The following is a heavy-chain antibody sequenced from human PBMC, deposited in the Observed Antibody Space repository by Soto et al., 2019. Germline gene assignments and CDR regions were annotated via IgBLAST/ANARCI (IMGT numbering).Heavy chain of an antibody. CDR1: GFTFTSYD. V-gene: IGHV3-23*01. CDR2: IRGSGGST. Sequence: GGSLRLSCSASGFTFTSYDMSWVRQAPGKGLEWVSAIRGSGGSTYYADSVKGRFTISRDNSKNTLYLQMNSLRAEDTAIYYCAKAWGGMAGTLDYWGQGTLVTVSS. D-gene: IGHD6-19*01. CDR3: AKAWGGMAGTLDY. J-gene: IGHJ4*02.